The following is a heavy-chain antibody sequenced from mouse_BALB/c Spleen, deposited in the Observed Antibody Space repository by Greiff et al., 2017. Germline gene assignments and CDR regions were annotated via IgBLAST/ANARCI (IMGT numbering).Heavy chain of an antibody. J-gene: IGHJ4*01. V-gene: IGHV14-3*02. CDR2: IDPANGNT. CDR1: GFNIKDTY. CDR3: ARTVRYAMDY. Sequence: VHVKQSGAELVKPGASVKLSCTASGFNIKDTYMHWVKQRPEQGLEWIGRIDPANGNTKYDPKFQGKATITADTSSNTAYLQLSSLTSEDTAVYYCARTVRYAMDYWGQGTSVTVSS.